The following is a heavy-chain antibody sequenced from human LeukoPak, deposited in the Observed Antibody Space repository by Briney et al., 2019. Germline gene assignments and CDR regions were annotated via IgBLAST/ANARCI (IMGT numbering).Heavy chain of an antibody. V-gene: IGHV4-59*01. J-gene: IGHJ4*02. Sequence: AETLSLTCTVSGVSISSYYWSWIRQPPGKGLEWIGYIYYSGSTNYNPSLKSRVTISVDTSKNQFSLKLSSVTAADKAVYYCARDPSSSSEPYYFDYWGQGTLVTVSS. CDR2: IYYSGST. CDR3: ARDPSSSSEPYYFDY. D-gene: IGHD6-6*01. CDR1: GVSISSYY.